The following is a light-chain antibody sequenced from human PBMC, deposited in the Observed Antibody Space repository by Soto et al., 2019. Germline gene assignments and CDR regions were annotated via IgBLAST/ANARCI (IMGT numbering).Light chain of an antibody. J-gene: IGKJ3*01. CDR1: QRVTSTY. V-gene: IGKV3-20*01. CDR2: GAS. CDR3: QQYDKSPFT. Sequence: EIVLTQSPATLSLSPGEGATLSCRASQRVTSTYLAWYQQKPGQAPRLLIYGASNRATGIPDRFSGSGSGTDFTLTIRRLEPEDFAVYFCQQYDKSPFTFGPGTKVDIK.